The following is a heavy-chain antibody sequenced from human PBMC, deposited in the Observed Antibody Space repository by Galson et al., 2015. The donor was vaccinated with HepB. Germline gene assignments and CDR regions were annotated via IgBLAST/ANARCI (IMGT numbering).Heavy chain of an antibody. Sequence: PALVKPTQTLTLTCTFSGFSLSTSGVGVGWIRQPPGKALEWLALIYWDDDKRYSPSLKSRLTITKDTSKNQVVLTMTNMDPVDTATYYCAHSALMGDMDAFDIWGQGTMVTVSS. CDR1: GFSLSTSGVG. J-gene: IGHJ3*02. CDR3: AHSALMGDMDAFDI. CDR2: IYWDDDK. V-gene: IGHV2-5*02. D-gene: IGHD2-21*02.